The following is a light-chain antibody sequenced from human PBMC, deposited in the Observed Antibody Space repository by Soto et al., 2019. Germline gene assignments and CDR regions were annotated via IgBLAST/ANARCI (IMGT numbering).Light chain of an antibody. CDR2: DAS. V-gene: IGKV3-11*01. CDR1: QSVISC. J-gene: IGKJ4*01. Sequence: TQSPSTLSVSVGDIATLSFRASQSVISCLAWYQQKPGKAPRLLIYDASNMDSGIPARFSGSGSATDFTLTISSLQAEDFAAYYCQQCSTWPFTFGGGTKVDIK. CDR3: QQCSTWPFT.